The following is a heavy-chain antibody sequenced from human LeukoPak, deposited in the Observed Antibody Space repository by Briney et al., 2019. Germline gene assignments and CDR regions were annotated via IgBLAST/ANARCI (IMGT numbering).Heavy chain of an antibody. CDR1: GCTFSSYG. Sequence: PGGSLRLSCAASGCTFSSYGMHWVCQPPGKGLGLVAFIRYDGSNKYYADSVKGRFTISRDNSKNTLYLQMNSLRAEDTAVYYCAKERDTAMVTIDYWGQGTLVTVSS. D-gene: IGHD5-18*01. CDR3: AKERDTAMVTIDY. V-gene: IGHV3-30*02. J-gene: IGHJ4*02. CDR2: IRYDGSNK.